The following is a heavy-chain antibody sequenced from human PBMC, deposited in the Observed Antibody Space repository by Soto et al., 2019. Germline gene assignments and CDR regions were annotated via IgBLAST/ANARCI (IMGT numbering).Heavy chain of an antibody. Sequence: PGGSLRLSCAASGFTFSSYSMNWVRQAPGKGLEWVSYISSSSSTIYYADSVKGRFTISRDNAKNSLYLQMNSLRAEDTAVYYCARAAVRGVYNWFDPWGQGTLVTVSS. CDR3: ARAAVRGVYNWFDP. D-gene: IGHD3-10*01. V-gene: IGHV3-48*01. CDR1: GFTFSSYS. CDR2: ISSSSSTI. J-gene: IGHJ5*02.